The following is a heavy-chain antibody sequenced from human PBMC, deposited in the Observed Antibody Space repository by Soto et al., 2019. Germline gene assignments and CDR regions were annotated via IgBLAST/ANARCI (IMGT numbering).Heavy chain of an antibody. CDR2: INHSGST. CDR3: ARGISMIVAVIRARYYFDY. CDR1: GGSFSGYY. V-gene: IGHV4-34*01. Sequence: PSETLSLTCAVYGGSFSGYYWSWIRQPPGKGLEWIGEINHSGSTNYNPSLKSRVTISVDTSKNQFSLKLSSVTAADTAVYYCARGISMIVAVIRARYYFDYRGQGTLVT. J-gene: IGHJ4*02. D-gene: IGHD3-22*01.